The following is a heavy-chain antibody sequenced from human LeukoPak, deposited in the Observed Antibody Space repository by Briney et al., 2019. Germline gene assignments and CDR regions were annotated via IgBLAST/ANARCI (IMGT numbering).Heavy chain of an antibody. CDR2: IHNSGST. CDR1: GGSISSYY. V-gene: IGHV4-59*08. Sequence: SETLPQTRTGSGGSISSYYWSWLRQSPGKGLEWIGYIHNSGSTKYNPSLKSRVTISIDTSKNQFSMKLRSVTAADTAVYYCARHGPDYGENFEFWGPAT. J-gene: IGHJ4*02. CDR3: ARHGPDYGENFEF. D-gene: IGHD4-17*01.